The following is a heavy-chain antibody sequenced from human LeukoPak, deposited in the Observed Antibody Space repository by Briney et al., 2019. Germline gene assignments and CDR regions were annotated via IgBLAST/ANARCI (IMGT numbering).Heavy chain of an antibody. CDR1: GGSISSYY. Sequence: PSETLSLTCTVSGGSISSYYWSWIRQPPGKGLEWIGYIYYSGSTNYNPSLKNRVTISVDTSKNQFSLKLSSVTAADTAVYYCARDQRKAAAGYFDYWGQGTLVTVSS. J-gene: IGHJ4*02. CDR3: ARDQRKAAAGYFDY. D-gene: IGHD6-13*01. CDR2: IYYSGST. V-gene: IGHV4-59*01.